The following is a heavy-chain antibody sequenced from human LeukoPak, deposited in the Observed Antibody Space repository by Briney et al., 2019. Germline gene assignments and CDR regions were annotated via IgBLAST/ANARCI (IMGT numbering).Heavy chain of an antibody. V-gene: IGHV4-59*08. Sequence: PSETLSLTCTVSGGSISSYYWSWIRQPPGKGLEWIGYIYYSGSTNYNPSLKSRVAISVDTSKNQFSLKLSSVTAADTAVYYCARLDTMISTGMDVWGQGTTVTVSS. J-gene: IGHJ6*02. CDR1: GGSISSYY. CDR3: ARLDTMISTGMDV. D-gene: IGHD3-22*01. CDR2: IYYSGST.